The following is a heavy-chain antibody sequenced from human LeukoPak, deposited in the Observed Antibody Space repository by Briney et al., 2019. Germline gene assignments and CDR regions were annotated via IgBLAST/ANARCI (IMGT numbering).Heavy chain of an antibody. Sequence: PGRSLRLSCAASGFTFDDYAMHWVRQAPGKGLEWVSGISWNSGSIGYADSVKGRFTISRDNAKNSLYLQMNSLRAEDTALYYCAKDIGYCSGGSCYTYAFDIWGQGTMVTVSS. J-gene: IGHJ3*02. CDR2: ISWNSGSI. V-gene: IGHV3-9*01. CDR3: AKDIGYCSGGSCYTYAFDI. CDR1: GFTFDDYA. D-gene: IGHD2-15*01.